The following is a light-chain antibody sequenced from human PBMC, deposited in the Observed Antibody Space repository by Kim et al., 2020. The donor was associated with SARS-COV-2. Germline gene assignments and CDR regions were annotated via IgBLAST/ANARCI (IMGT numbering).Light chain of an antibody. CDR2: GAS. Sequence: CTGESPPHARRDCQHVLLLAWSPQKPGQSPRPLIYGASTRATGTPARFSACGSGTEFTLPINSLQSEDFAVYYCQQYNNWPLTFGRRTKVDIK. CDR1: QHVLL. V-gene: IGKV3-15*01. J-gene: IGKJ4*01. CDR3: QQYNNWPLT.